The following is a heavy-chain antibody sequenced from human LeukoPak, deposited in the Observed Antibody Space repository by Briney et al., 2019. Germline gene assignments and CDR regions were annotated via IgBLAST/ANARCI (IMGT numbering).Heavy chain of an antibody. CDR3: TRLDIVVVPAANG. D-gene: IGHD2-2*01. J-gene: IGHJ4*02. CDR1: GFTXSGSA. CDR2: IRSKANSYAT. Sequence: XGSLRLSCAASGFTXSGSAMHWVRQASGKGLEWVGRIRSKANSYATAYAASVKGRFTISRDDSKNTAYLQMNSLKTEDTAVYYCTRLDIVVVPAANGWGQGTLVTVSS. V-gene: IGHV3-73*01.